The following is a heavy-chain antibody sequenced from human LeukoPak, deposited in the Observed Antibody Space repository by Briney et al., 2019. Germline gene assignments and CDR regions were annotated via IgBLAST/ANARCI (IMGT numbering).Heavy chain of an antibody. CDR1: GFTFTTYW. CDR2: IDIDGSDT. D-gene: IGHD1-26*01. V-gene: IGHV3-74*01. CDR3: ARGGANHGFDI. Sequence: GGSLRLSCEASGFTFTTYWMHWVRQAPGKGLVWVSRIDIDGSDTIYADSVKGRSTVSRDNANNTVFLQMNSLRAEDTAVYYCARGGANHGFDIWGQGTMVTVSS. J-gene: IGHJ3*02.